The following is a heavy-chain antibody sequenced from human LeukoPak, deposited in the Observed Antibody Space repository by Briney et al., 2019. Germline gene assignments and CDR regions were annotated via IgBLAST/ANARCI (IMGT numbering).Heavy chain of an antibody. CDR2: IWYDGSNK. CDR3: ATTYSAYCSSTSCYGRFDY. V-gene: IGHV3-33*01. CDR1: GFTFSSYD. J-gene: IGHJ4*02. Sequence: PGSSLRLSCAASGFTFSSYDMHWVRQASGKGLEWVAVIWYDGSNKYYADAVKGRFTISRDNSKNTLYLQMNSLRAEDTAVYYCATTYSAYCSSTSCYGRFDYWGQGTLVTVSS. D-gene: IGHD2-2*01.